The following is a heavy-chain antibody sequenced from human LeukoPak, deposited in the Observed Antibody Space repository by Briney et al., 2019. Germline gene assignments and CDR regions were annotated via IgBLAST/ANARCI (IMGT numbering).Heavy chain of an antibody. CDR3: ARVALGHFGEYDY. Sequence: GGSLRLSCAASGFTFNNYETHWVRQAPGKGLEWVGRIRNKANGYITDYGASVKGRFSISLDESKNSLYLQMNSLQTEDTAVYYCARVALGHFGEYDYWGQGTQVTVSS. CDR2: IRNKANGYIT. V-gene: IGHV3-72*01. J-gene: IGHJ4*01. D-gene: IGHD3-10*01. CDR1: GFTFNNYE.